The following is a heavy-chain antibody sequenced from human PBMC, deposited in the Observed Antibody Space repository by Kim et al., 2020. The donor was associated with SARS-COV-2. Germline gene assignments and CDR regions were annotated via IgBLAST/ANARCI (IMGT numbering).Heavy chain of an antibody. V-gene: IGHV3-30*04. D-gene: IGHD1-26*01. J-gene: IGHJ4*01. CDR2: ISYDGNSL. CDR1: GFTFNNYA. Sequence: GGSLRLSCAASGFTFNNYAMHWVRQAPGKGLEWVAVISYDGNSLYYSASVQGRFTISRDNTKSTLYLQMNSLRPEDTAVYYCLADMFRGILDYFGYGTL. CDR3: LADMFRGILDY.